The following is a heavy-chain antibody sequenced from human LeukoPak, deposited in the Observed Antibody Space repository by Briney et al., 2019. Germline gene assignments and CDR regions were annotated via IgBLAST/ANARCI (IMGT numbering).Heavy chain of an antibody. CDR1: GGSISSSSYY. V-gene: IGHV4-39*01. CDR2: IYYSGST. J-gene: IGHJ5*02. D-gene: IGHD6-13*01. Sequence: SETLSLTCTVSGGSISSSSYYWGWIRQPPGEGLEWIGSIYYSGSTYYNPSLKSRVTISVDTSKNQFSMKLSSVTAADTAVYYCARHRWRTIAAAARNWFDPWGQGTLVTVSS. CDR3: ARHRWRTIAAAARNWFDP.